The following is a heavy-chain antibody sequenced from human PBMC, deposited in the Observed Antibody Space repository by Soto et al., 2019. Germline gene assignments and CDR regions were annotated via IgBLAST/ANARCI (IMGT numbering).Heavy chain of an antibody. Sequence: QVQLVESGGGVVQPGRSLRLSCAASGFTFSSYGMHWVRQAPGKGLEWVAVIWYDGSNKYYADSVKGRFTISRDNSKNTLYLQMNSLRAEDTAVYYCARDYFSSMRAFDIWVQGTMVTVSS. CDR3: ARDYFSSMRAFDI. V-gene: IGHV3-33*01. CDR1: GFTFSSYG. D-gene: IGHD2-2*01. CDR2: IWYDGSNK. J-gene: IGHJ3*02.